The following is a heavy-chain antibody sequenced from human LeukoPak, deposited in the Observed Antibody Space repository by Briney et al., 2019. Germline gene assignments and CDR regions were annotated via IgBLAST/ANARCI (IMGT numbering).Heavy chain of an antibody. V-gene: IGHV4-31*03. J-gene: IGHJ3*02. Sequence: SETLSLTCTVSGGSISSGGYYWSWIRQHPGKGLEWIGYIYYSGSTYYNPSLKSRVTISVDTSKNQFSLKLSSVTAADAAVYYCARVPITDDAFDIWGQGTMVTVSS. D-gene: IGHD5-24*01. CDR2: IYYSGST. CDR1: GGSISSGGYY. CDR3: ARVPITDDAFDI.